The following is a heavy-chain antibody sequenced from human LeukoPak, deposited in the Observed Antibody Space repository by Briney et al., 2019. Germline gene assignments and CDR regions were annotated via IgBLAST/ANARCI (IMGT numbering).Heavy chain of an antibody. CDR1: GGSISGYY. Sequence: SETLSLTCTVFGGSISGYYWSWLRQPPGKGLEWIAYMYYSGVDTDHNPSLNSRVPISVDTSTNQVSLKLRSVTAADTAVYYCARGHYGFDPWGQGILVTVSS. D-gene: IGHD3-10*01. CDR2: MYYSGVDT. J-gene: IGHJ5*02. V-gene: IGHV4-59*08. CDR3: ARGHYGFDP.